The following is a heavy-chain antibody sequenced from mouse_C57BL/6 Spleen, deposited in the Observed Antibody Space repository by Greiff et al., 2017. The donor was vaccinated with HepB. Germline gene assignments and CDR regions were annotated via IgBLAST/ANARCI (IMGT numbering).Heavy chain of an antibody. CDR2: IYPGDGDT. CDR3: ARYGSDWAMDY. J-gene: IGHJ4*01. CDR1: GYAFSSYW. Sequence: VKLQQSGAELVKPGASVKISCKASGYAFSSYWMNWVKQRPGKGLEWIGQIYPGDGDTNYNGKFKGKATLTADKSSSTAYMQLSSLTSEDSAVYFCARYGSDWAMDYWGQGTSVTVSS. V-gene: IGHV1-80*01. D-gene: IGHD1-1*02.